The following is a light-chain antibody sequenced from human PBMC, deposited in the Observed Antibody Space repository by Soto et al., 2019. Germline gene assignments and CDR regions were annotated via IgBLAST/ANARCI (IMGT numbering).Light chain of an antibody. V-gene: IGKV3-20*01. CDR3: QQYGSSPSIT. CDR1: QSVSSSY. CDR2: GAS. J-gene: IGKJ5*01. Sequence: EIVLTQSPGTLSLSPRERATLSCRASQSVSSSYLAWYQQKPGQAPRLLIYGASSSATGIPDRFSGSGSGTDFTLTISRLEPEDFAVYYCQQYGSSPSITFGQGTRLEIK.